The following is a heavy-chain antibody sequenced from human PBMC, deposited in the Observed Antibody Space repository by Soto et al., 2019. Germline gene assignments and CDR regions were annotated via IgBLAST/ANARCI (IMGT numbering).Heavy chain of an antibody. V-gene: IGHV3-23*01. CDR1: GFTFSSYA. Sequence: PGGSLTLSCAVSGFTFSSYALNWIRQPPWKGLEWISRVSRSGGDTYYAAPEKRRSSFSRDTSNNTLYLQVNSTTAEDTAVYYCAKEWLYGSGSFYYYYGMDVWGQGTTVTVSS. D-gene: IGHD3-10*01. CDR2: VSRSGGDT. CDR3: AKEWLYGSGSFYYYYGMDV. J-gene: IGHJ6*02.